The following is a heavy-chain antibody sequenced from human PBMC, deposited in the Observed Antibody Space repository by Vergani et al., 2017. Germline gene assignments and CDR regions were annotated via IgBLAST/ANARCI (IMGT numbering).Heavy chain of an antibody. J-gene: IGHJ4*02. CDR1: GGSISSSSYY. CDR2: IYYSGST. CDR3: ARXLTRYYDILTGYPYFDY. D-gene: IGHD3-9*01. Sequence: QLQLQESGPGLVKPSETLSLTCTVSGGSISSSSYYWGWIRQPPGKGLEWIGRIYYSGSTYYNPSLKSRVTISVDTSKNQFSLKLSSVTAADTAVYYCARXLTRYYDILTGYPYFDYWGQGTLVTVSS. V-gene: IGHV4-39*07.